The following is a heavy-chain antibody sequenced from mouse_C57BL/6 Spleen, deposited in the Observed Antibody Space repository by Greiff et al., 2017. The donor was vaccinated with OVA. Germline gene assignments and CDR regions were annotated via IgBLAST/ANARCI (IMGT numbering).Heavy chain of an antibody. CDR2: ISYSGST. D-gene: IGHD1-1*01. CDR1: GYSITSYY. J-gene: IGHJ1*03. Sequence: EVQVVESGPGLAKPSQTLSLTCSVTGYSITSYYWNWVRKFPGNKLEYMGYISYSGSTYYNPSPKSRISITRDTSKNQYYLQLNSVTTEDTATYYCARYKDTTVVEYFDVWGTGTTVTVSS. V-gene: IGHV3-8*01. CDR3: ARYKDTTVVEYFDV.